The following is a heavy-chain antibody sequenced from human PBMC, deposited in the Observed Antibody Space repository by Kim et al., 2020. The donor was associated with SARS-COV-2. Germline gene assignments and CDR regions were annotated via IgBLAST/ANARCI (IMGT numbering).Heavy chain of an antibody. CDR2: IIPILGIA. V-gene: IGHV1-69*04. D-gene: IGHD1-26*01. CDR1: GGTFSSYT. Sequence: SVKVSCKASGGTFSSYTISWVRQAPGQGLEWMGRIIPILGIANYAQKFQGRVTITADKSTSTAYMELSSLRSEDTAVYYCARDRHIVGATRRYYFDYWGQGTLVTVSS. CDR3: ARDRHIVGATRRYYFDY. J-gene: IGHJ4*02.